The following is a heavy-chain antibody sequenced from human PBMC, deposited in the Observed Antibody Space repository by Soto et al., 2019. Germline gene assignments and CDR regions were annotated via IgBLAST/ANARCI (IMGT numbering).Heavy chain of an antibody. CDR3: ARRGGATVGLYYFDY. CDR2: IYWHDDK. J-gene: IGHJ4*02. CDR1: GFSLSTTGVG. D-gene: IGHD3-16*01. Sequence: SGLTLVNPTQPLTLTCTFSGFSLSTTGVGVSWIRQPPGKTLEWLALIYWHDDKRYSPSLKSRLSITKDTSNNQVVLTMTDMDPVDTATYYCARRGGATVGLYYFDYWGQGALVTVSS. V-gene: IGHV2-5*01.